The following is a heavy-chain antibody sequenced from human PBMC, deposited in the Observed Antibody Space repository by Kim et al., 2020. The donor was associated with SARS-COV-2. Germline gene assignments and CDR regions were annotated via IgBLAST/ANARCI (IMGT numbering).Heavy chain of an antibody. V-gene: IGHV2-5*02. Sequence: SGPTLVKPTQTLTLTCTFSGFSLSTSGVGVGWIRQPPGKALEWLALIYWDDDKRYSPSLKSRLTITKDTSKNQVVLTMTNLDPVDTATYYCAHSKGITMVRGPPGWFDPWGQGTLVTVSS. J-gene: IGHJ5*02. CDR2: IYWDDDK. D-gene: IGHD3-10*01. CDR1: GFSLSTSGVG. CDR3: AHSKGITMVRGPPGWFDP.